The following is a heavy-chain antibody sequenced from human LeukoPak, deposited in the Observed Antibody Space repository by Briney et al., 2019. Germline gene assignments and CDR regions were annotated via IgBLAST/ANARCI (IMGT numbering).Heavy chain of an antibody. CDR3: ARYEDSFYFHY. CDR2: IYPGDSDT. D-gene: IGHD3-16*01. CDR1: GYSFSTNW. V-gene: IGHV5-51*01. J-gene: IGHJ4*02. Sequence: PGESLNISCKGSGYSFSTNWIAWVRQMPGKGLEWMGIIYPGDSDTRYSPSFQGQVTISADKSISTAYLQWSSLKASDTAMYYCARYEDSFYFHYWGQGTLVTVSS.